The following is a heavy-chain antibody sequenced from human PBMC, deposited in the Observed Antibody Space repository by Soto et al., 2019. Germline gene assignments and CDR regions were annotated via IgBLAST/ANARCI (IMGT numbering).Heavy chain of an antibody. CDR1: GGSISSSSYF. CDR2: IDFRGTT. CDR3: SRRAPEGFDP. V-gene: IGHV4-39*02. Sequence: SETLSLTCPVSGGSISSSSYFWAWLRRPPGKGLEWIGSIDFRGTTYTNPSLESRVTISVDTSKNHFSLKLDSVTAADTALYYCSRRAPEGFDPWGRGTLVTVSS. J-gene: IGHJ5*02.